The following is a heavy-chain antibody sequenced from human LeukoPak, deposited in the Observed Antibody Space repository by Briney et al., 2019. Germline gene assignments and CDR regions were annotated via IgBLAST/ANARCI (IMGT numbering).Heavy chain of an antibody. Sequence: GSLRLFCVASGFTFNDYAMNWVRQAPGKGLGGVSTFKTNSGQVYYAESVRGRFTISRVNSKNTVYLEMSSLRAEDTALYFCARSVPDYTRFDYWGQGALVTVSS. J-gene: IGHJ4*02. D-gene: IGHD4-11*01. V-gene: IGHV3-23*01. CDR3: ARSVPDYTRFDY. CDR2: FKTNSGQV. CDR1: GFTFNDYA.